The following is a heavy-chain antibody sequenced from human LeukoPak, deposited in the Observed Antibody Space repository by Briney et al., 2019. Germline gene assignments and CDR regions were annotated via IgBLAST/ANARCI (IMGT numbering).Heavy chain of an antibody. CDR1: GFTFSSYA. D-gene: IGHD4/OR15-4a*01. Sequence: QPGGSLRLSCAASGFTFSSYAMHWVRQAPGKGLEWVAVISYDGSNKYYADSVKGRFTISRDNSKNTLYLQMNSLRAEDTAVYYCARDSSAMVEFFDYWGQGTLVTVSS. J-gene: IGHJ4*02. V-gene: IGHV3-30-3*01. CDR2: ISYDGSNK. CDR3: ARDSSAMVEFFDY.